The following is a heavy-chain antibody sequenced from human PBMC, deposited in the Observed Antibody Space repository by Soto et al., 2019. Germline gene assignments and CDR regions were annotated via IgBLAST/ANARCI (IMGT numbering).Heavy chain of an antibody. CDR3: AARGDYWGRHGMDV. CDR2: IYYSGST. V-gene: IGHV4-30-4*01. Sequence: SETLSLTCTVSGGSISSGGYYWSWIRQPPGKGLEWIGYIYYSGSTYYNPSLKSRVTISVDTSKNQFSLKLSSVTAADTAVYYCAARGDYWGRHGMDVWGQGTTVT. J-gene: IGHJ6*02. CDR1: GGSISSGGYY. D-gene: IGHD3-16*01.